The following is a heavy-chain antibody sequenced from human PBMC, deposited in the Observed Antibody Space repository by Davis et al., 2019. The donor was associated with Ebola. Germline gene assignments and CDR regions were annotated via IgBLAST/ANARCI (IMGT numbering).Heavy chain of an antibody. Sequence: SETLSLTCPVSGGSISSSSYYWGWIRQPPGKGLEWIGSIYYSGSTYYNPSLKSRVTISVDTSKNQFSLKLSSVTAADTAVYYCVVRGVGGLFDYWGQGTLVTVSS. CDR1: GGSISSSSYY. J-gene: IGHJ4*02. CDR3: VVRGVGGLFDY. V-gene: IGHV4-39*01. CDR2: IYYSGST. D-gene: IGHD3-10*01.